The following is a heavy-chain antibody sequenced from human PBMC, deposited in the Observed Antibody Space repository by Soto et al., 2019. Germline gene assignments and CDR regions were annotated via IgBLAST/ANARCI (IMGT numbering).Heavy chain of an antibody. CDR2: INTSGGST. CDR3: AREWLPTGASDI. V-gene: IGHV1-46*01. Sequence: GASVKVSCKASGYTFTSYYMHWVRQAAGQGLEWMGIINTSGGSTSYAQKFQGRFTITRDTSASTAYMELSSLRSEDTAVYYCAREWLPTGASDIWGQGTMVTVSS. D-gene: IGHD5-12*01. CDR1: GYTFTSYY. J-gene: IGHJ3*02.